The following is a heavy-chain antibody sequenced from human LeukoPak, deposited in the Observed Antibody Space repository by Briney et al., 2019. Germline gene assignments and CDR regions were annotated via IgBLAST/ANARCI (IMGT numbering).Heavy chain of an antibody. J-gene: IGHJ4*02. D-gene: IGHD3-10*01. V-gene: IGHV3-7*04. CDR2: IKQDGSEK. Sequence: GGSLRLSRAASGFTFSSYWMSWVRQAPGKGLEWVANIKQDGSEKYYVDSVKGRFTISRDNAKNSLYLQMNSLRAEDTAVYYCARGGITMVRGALAYYFDYWGQGTLVTVSS. CDR3: ARGGITMVRGALAYYFDY. CDR1: GFTFSSYW.